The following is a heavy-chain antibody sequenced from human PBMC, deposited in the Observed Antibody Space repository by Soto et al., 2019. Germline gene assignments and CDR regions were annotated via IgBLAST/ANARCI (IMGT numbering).Heavy chain of an antibody. Sequence: QVQLVESGGGVVQPGGSLRLSCLASGFTLNTYAFHWVRQAPGKGLEWVAFSSSNGLTNYFVHSVNGRFSISRDTSNNTLYLDMNRLRVEDTAIYYCARAFPEYSPGGYCDHWGQGTPVTVSS. CDR1: GFTLNTYA. D-gene: IGHD2-8*02. CDR3: ARAFPEYSPGGYCDH. CDR2: SSSNGLTN. V-gene: IGHV3-33*01. J-gene: IGHJ5*02.